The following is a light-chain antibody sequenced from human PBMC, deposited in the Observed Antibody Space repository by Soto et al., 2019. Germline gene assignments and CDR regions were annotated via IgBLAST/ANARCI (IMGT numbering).Light chain of an antibody. Sequence: EIVLTQSPGTLSLSPGERATLSCRASQSVTSSYLAWYQQKPGQAPRLVMYGASIRTSGIPDRFSGSGSGTDFTLTISRLEPEDFAVYYCQQYVRAPWTFGKGTKVDIK. J-gene: IGKJ1*01. CDR3: QQYVRAPWT. CDR2: GAS. CDR1: QSVTSSY. V-gene: IGKV3-20*01.